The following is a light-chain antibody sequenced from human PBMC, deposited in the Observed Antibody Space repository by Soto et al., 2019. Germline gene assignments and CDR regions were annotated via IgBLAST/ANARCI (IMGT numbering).Light chain of an antibody. CDR2: GAS. V-gene: IGKV3-15*01. J-gene: IGKJ1*01. CDR3: QQRSDWPWT. Sequence: EIVMTQSPATLSVSPVERATLSCRASQSVSSNLAWYQQKPDQAPRLLIYGASTRATGIPARFSGGGSGTDFTLTISSLEPEDFAVYYCQQRSDWPWTCGQGTKVDIK. CDR1: QSVSSN.